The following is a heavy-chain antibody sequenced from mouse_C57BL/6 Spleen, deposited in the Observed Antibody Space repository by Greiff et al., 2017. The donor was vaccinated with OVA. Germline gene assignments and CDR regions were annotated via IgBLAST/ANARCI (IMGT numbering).Heavy chain of an antibody. CDR3: ASEIHNPFFAY. CDR1: GYTFTDYY. D-gene: IGHD5-1-1*01. J-gene: IGHJ3*01. V-gene: IGHV1-39*01. Sequence: EVQLQQSGPELVKPGASVKISCKASGYTFTDYYMNWVKQSHGKSLEWIGVINPNYGTTSYNQKFKGKATLTVDQSSSTAYMQLNSLTSEDSAVYYCASEIHNPFFAYWGQGTLVTVSA. CDR2: INPNYGTT.